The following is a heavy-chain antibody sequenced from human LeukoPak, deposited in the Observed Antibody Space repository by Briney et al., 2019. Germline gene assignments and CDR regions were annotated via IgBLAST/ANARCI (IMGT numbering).Heavy chain of an antibody. CDR3: ASSPRWSDWFDP. CDR2: TYYRSKWYN. D-gene: IGHD4-23*01. V-gene: IGHV6-1*01. Sequence: SQTLSLTCAISGDSVSSNIAAWNWIRQSPSRGLEWLGRTYYRSKWYNDYAVSVKSRITINPDTSKNQFSLQLNSVTPEDTAVYYCASSPRWSDWFDPWGQGTLVTVSS. J-gene: IGHJ5*02. CDR1: GDSVSSNIAA.